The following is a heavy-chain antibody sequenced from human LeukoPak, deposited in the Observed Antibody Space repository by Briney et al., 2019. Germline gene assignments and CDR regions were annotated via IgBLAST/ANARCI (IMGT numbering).Heavy chain of an antibody. V-gene: IGHV3-30*03. CDR3: ARGGSSCFDS. CDR1: GFTFRSYG. J-gene: IGHJ4*02. D-gene: IGHD6-13*01. Sequence: PGGSLRLSCAASGFTFRSYGMHWVRQAPGKGLEWVAVISYDGSKKYYADSVKGRFTTSRDNAKNSLYLQMNNLRDEDTAVYYCARGGSSCFDSWGQGTLVTVSS. CDR2: ISYDGSKK.